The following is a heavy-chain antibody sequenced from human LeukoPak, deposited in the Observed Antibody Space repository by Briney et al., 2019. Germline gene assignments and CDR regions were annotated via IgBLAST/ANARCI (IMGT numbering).Heavy chain of an antibody. CDR2: ISRGGDNR. J-gene: IGHJ4*02. CDR1: GFTFNTYS. V-gene: IGHV3-21*05. CDR3: ARYGGYFDY. Sequence: GGSLRLSCAASGFTFNTYSMNWVCQAPGKGLEWISYISRGGDNRYYADSVKGRFTISRDNAKNSLYLQMNSLRAEDTAVYYCARYGGYFDYWGQGSLVTVSS. D-gene: IGHD3-10*01.